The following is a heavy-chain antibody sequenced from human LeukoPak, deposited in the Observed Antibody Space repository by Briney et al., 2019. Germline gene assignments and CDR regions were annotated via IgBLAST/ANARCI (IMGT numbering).Heavy chain of an antibody. CDR3: ARGYSYGTYYYYGMDV. V-gene: IGHV3-48*02. Sequence: TGGSLRLSCAASGFTFSSYSTNWVRQAPGKGLEWVSYISGSSSTIYYADSVEGRFTISRDNAKNSLYLQMNSLRDEDTAVYYCARGYSYGTYYYYGMDVWGQGTTVTVSS. CDR2: ISGSSSTI. J-gene: IGHJ6*02. CDR1: GFTFSSYS. D-gene: IGHD5-18*01.